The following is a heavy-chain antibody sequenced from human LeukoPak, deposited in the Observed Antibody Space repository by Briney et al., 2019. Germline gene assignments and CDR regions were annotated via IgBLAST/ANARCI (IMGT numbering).Heavy chain of an antibody. CDR2: ISWNSGSI. CDR3: AKGPEYSSGWYEFDY. CDR1: GFTFDDYA. D-gene: IGHD6-19*01. J-gene: IGHJ4*02. V-gene: IGHV3-9*01. Sequence: GGSLRLSCAASGFTFDDYAMHWVRQAPGKGLEWVSGISWNSGSIGYADSVKGRFAISRDNAKNSLYLQMNSLRAEDTALYYCAKGPEYSSGWYEFDYWGQGTLVTVSS.